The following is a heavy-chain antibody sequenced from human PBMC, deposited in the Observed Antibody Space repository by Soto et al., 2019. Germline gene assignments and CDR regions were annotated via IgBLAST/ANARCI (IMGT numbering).Heavy chain of an antibody. Sequence: ASVKVSCKASGYIVTGYYIHWVRQAPGQGLEWMGWIDPNNDGTNYVQKFQGRVTMTRDTSISTAYMELSGLRSDDTAVYYCARDSGYSTGFRPWGKGTLVTVSS. CDR2: IDPNNDGT. D-gene: IGHD6-19*01. CDR1: GYIVTGYY. CDR3: ARDSGYSTGFRP. V-gene: IGHV1-2*02. J-gene: IGHJ5*02.